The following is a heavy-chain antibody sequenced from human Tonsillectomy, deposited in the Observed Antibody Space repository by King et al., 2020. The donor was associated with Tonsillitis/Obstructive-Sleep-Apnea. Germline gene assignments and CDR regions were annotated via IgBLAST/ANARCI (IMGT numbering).Heavy chain of an antibody. CDR1: GFTFSSYA. J-gene: IGHJ5*02. CDR2: ISGSGGSP. CDR3: AKDDCSGGSCYLNWFDP. Sequence: VQLVESGGGLVQPGGSLRLSCAASGFTFSSYAMSWVRQAPGKGLEWVSAISGSGGSPYYADSVKGRFTISRDNSKNTLYLQMNSLRAEDTAVYYCAKDDCSGGSCYLNWFDPWGQGTLVTVSS. V-gene: IGHV3-23*04. D-gene: IGHD2-15*01.